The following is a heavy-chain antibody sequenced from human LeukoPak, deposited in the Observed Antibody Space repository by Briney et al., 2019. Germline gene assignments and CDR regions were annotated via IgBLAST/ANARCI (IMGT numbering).Heavy chain of an antibody. CDR1: GFTFSSYA. V-gene: IGHV3-23*01. D-gene: IGHD6-13*01. CDR3: AKDLRGYSSSWYFDY. Sequence: SGGSLRLSCAASGFTFSSYAMSWVRQAPGKGLEWVSAISGSGGSTYYADSVKGRFTISRDNSKNTLYLQMNSLRAEDTAVYYCAKDLRGYSSSWYFDYWGQGTLVTVSS. CDR2: ISGSGGST. J-gene: IGHJ4*02.